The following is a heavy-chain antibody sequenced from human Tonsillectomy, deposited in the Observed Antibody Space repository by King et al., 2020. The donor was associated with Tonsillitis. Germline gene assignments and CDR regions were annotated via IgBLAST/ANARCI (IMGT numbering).Heavy chain of an antibody. CDR3: ASEGYSSGWYDY. J-gene: IGHJ4*02. CDR1: GFTFSSYW. D-gene: IGHD6-19*01. CDR2: IKQDGSEK. Sequence: QLVQSGGGLVQPGGSLRLSCAASGFTFSSYWMSWVRQAPGEGLEWVANIKQDGSEKYYVDSVKGRFTISRDNAKNSLCLQMNSLRAEDTAVYYCASEGYSSGWYDYWGQGTLVTVSS. V-gene: IGHV3-7*03.